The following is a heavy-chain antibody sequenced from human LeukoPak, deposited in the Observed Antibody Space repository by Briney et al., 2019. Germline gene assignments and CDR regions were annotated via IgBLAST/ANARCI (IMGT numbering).Heavy chain of an antibody. CDR3: TTGLPGIHGDFDS. Sequence: PGGSLRLSCVVSQFNFGNAWMAWVRQAPGKGLEWVGRIKSKGDGEKTDYAAPLRGRFSMSRDDSKNTLFLRVNSLQIEDTAVYYCTTGLPGIHGDFDSWGQGTLVTVSS. CDR2: IKSKGDGEKT. CDR1: QFNFGNAW. J-gene: IGHJ5*01. D-gene: IGHD4-17*01. V-gene: IGHV3-15*01.